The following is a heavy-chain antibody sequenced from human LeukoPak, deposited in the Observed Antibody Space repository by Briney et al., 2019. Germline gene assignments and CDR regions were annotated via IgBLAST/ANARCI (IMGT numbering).Heavy chain of an antibody. J-gene: IGHJ4*02. D-gene: IGHD4-11*01. Sequence: GRSLRLSCAPSGFTFSPYGMHWVRQAPGKWLEWVAVIWSDGTDKYYGDSVKGRFTISRDNSKNTVYLQMNSLRVEDTAVYYCAKDAQRGFDFSNSLESWGQGTLVTVSS. V-gene: IGHV3-33*06. CDR2: IWSDGTDK. CDR3: AKDAQRGFDFSNSLES. CDR1: GFTFSPYG.